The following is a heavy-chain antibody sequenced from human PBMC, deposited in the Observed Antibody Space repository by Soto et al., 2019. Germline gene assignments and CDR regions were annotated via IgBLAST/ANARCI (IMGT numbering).Heavy chain of an antibody. Sequence: NPSETLSLTCAVSGGSISSGGYSWSWIRQPPGKGLEWIGYIYHSGSTYYNPSLKSRVTISVDRSKNQFSLKLSSVTAADTAVYYCAREQAGYYDSSGYYYGVLDYWGQGTLVTVSS. D-gene: IGHD3-22*01. J-gene: IGHJ4*02. CDR3: AREQAGYYDSSGYYYGVLDY. CDR2: IYHSGST. CDR1: GGSISSGGYS. V-gene: IGHV4-30-2*01.